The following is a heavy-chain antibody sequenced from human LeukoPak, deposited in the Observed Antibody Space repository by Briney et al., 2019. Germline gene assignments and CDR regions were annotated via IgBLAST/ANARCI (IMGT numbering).Heavy chain of an antibody. Sequence: KPGGSLRLSCAASGFTFSNYNMNWVRQAPGQGLEWVSSISTGGSYTHYADSLKGRFTISRDNAMNSLYLQMNSLRAEDTAVYYCAICGGGACHKGYSDHWGQGTLVTVSS. CDR3: AICGGGACHKGYSDH. V-gene: IGHV3-21*01. CDR2: ISTGGSYT. CDR1: GFTFSNYN. J-gene: IGHJ4*02. D-gene: IGHD2-21*01.